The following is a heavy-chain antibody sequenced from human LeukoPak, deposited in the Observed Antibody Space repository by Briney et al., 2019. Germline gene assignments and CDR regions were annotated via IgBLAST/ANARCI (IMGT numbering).Heavy chain of an antibody. Sequence: PGETLRLSCAASGFTFSDYYMSWIRQAAGKGLEWVAYISNSGSYKNYADFEKGRFSISRDNAKNSLYLQMIILRAEDTAVYYCASRLTTHDYSGQGTLVTVCS. CDR2: ISNSGSYK. CDR3: ASRLTTHDY. D-gene: IGHD4-11*01. V-gene: IGHV3-11*03. J-gene: IGHJ4*02. CDR1: GFTFSDYY.